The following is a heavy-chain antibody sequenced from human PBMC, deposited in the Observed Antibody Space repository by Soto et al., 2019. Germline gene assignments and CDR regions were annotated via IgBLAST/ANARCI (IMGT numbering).Heavy chain of an antibody. CDR2: INHSGST. V-gene: IGHV4-34*01. CDR1: GGSFSGYY. J-gene: IGHJ4*02. D-gene: IGHD3-10*01. Sequence: SETLSLTCAVYGGSFSGYYWSWIRQPPGKGLEWIGEINHSGSTNYNPSLKSRFTISVDTSKNQFSLKLSSVTAADTAVYYCARGARIRGVDYWGQGTLVTVSS. CDR3: ARGARIRGVDY.